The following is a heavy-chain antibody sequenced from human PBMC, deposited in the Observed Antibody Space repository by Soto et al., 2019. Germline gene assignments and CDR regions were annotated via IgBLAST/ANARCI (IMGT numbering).Heavy chain of an antibody. CDR1: GYSFTSYW. V-gene: IGHV5-10-1*03. CDR3: AGPTKYSSSWGPYDAFDI. Sequence: EVQLVQSGAEVKKPGESLRISCKGSGYSFTSYWISWVRQMPGKGLEWMGRIDPSDSYTNYSPSFQGHVTISADKSISTAYLQWSSLKASDTAMYYCAGPTKYSSSWGPYDAFDIWGQGTMVTVSS. CDR2: IDPSDSYT. D-gene: IGHD6-13*01. J-gene: IGHJ3*02.